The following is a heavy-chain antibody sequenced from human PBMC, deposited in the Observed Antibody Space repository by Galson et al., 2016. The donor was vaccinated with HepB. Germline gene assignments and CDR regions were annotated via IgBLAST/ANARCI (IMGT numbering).Heavy chain of an antibody. D-gene: IGHD2-15*01. Sequence: SCKASGYTFTSFGISWVRQAPGQGFEWMGWISADNGNTNYAHKFQGRVTMTTETSTNTAYMELRSLTSDDMAVYYCAAYCSGGSCQGGGSGYWGQGTLITVSS. J-gene: IGHJ4*02. CDR3: AAYCSGGSCQGGGSGY. CDR2: ISADNGNT. CDR1: GYTFTSFG. V-gene: IGHV1-18*03.